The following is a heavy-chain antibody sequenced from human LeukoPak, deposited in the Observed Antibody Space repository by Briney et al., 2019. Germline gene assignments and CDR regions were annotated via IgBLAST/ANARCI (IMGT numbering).Heavy chain of an antibody. J-gene: IGHJ3*02. CDR1: GGSISSSNW. D-gene: IGHD1-1*01. Sequence: SGTLSLTCAVSGGSISSSNWWSWVRQPPGKGLEWIGEIYHSGSTNYNPSLKSRVTISVDTSKNQFSLKLSSVTAADTAVYYCASVQLERYGEPPGAFDIWGQGTMVTVSS. V-gene: IGHV4-4*02. CDR3: ASVQLERYGEPPGAFDI. CDR2: IYHSGST.